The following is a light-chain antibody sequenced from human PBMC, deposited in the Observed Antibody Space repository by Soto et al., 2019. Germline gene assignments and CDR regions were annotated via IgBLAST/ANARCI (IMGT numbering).Light chain of an antibody. CDR1: ESVTSSY. Sequence: EIVLTQSPGTLSLSPGERATLSCRASESVTSSYLAWYQHKPGQATRLLIYGASSRATSIPDRFSGSGSGAYVTLTISRLEPEDFAVYYCQQYGRSPRTFGQGTKMEIK. CDR3: QQYGRSPRT. J-gene: IGKJ1*01. CDR2: GAS. V-gene: IGKV3-20*01.